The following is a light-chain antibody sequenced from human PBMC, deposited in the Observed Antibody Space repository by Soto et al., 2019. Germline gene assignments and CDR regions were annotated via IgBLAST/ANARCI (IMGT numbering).Light chain of an antibody. CDR1: QSISSY. CDR3: QQANSFPPT. CDR2: AAS. J-gene: IGKJ5*01. V-gene: IGKV1-39*01. Sequence: DIQMTQSPSSLSASVGERVTITCRASQSISSYLNWYQQKPGKAPKLLIYAASSLQSGVPSRFSGSGSGTDFTLTISSLQPEDFATYYCQQANSFPPTFGQGTRLEIK.